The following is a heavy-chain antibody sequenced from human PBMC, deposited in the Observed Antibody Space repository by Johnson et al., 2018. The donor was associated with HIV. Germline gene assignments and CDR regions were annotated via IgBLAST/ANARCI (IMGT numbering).Heavy chain of an antibody. CDR3: ARIPGSGWEHDAFDI. Sequence: VQLVESGGGVVQPGRSLRLSCAAFGFTFSNYGVHWVRQAPGKGLEWVSYISSSGSTIYYADSVKGRFTISRDNAKNSLYLQMNSLRAEDTAVYYCARIPGSGWEHDAFDIWGQGRMVTVSS. CDR1: GFTFSNYG. V-gene: IGHV3-48*04. J-gene: IGHJ3*02. D-gene: IGHD6-19*01. CDR2: ISSSGSTI.